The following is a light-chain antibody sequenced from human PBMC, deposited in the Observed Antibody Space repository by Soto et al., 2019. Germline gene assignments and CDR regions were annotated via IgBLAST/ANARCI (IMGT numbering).Light chain of an antibody. V-gene: IGKV1-5*03. J-gene: IGKJ5*01. CDR1: QTISSW. Sequence: DIQMTQSPSTLSGSVGDRVTITCRASQTISSWLAWYQQKPGKAPKLLIYKASTLKSGVPSRFSGSGSGTEFTLTISSLQSEDFPVYYCHPSNHWPTFAHGTLLE. CDR2: KAS. CDR3: HPSNHWPT.